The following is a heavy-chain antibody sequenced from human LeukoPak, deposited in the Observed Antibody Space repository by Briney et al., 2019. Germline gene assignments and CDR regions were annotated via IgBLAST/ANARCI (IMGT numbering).Heavy chain of an antibody. J-gene: IGHJ4*02. CDR3: ARDILMVGATHYFDY. D-gene: IGHD1-26*01. V-gene: IGHV4-59*01. CDR1: GGSISSYY. CDR2: IYYSGST. Sequence: SETLSLTCTVSGGSISSYYWSWIRQPPGKGLEWIGYIYYSGSTNYNPSLKSRVTISVDTSKNQFSLKVSSVTAADTAVYYCARDILMVGATHYFDYWGQGTLVTVSS.